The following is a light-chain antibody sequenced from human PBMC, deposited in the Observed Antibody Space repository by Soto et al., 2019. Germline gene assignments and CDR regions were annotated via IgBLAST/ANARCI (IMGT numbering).Light chain of an antibody. CDR2: ANT. CDR3: QSFDSSLTGLI. J-gene: IGLJ2*01. CDR1: NSNIGAGSG. V-gene: IGLV1-40*01. Sequence: QSVLTQPPSVTGAPGQRVTISCTGNNSNIGAGSGVNWYQQFPDKAPKLLIYANTHRPSGVPDRFSGSTSATSASLAITGLLTQDDADYYCQSFDSSLTGLIFGGGTKLTVL.